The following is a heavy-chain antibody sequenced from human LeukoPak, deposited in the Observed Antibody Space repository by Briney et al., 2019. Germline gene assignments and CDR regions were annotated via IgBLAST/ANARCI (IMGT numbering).Heavy chain of an antibody. V-gene: IGHV3-66*01. Sequence: GGSLRLSCAASGFTVSSNYMSWVRQAPGKGLEWVSVIYSGGSTYYADSVKGRFTISGDNSKNTLYLQMDSLRAEDTAVYYCARVVSSSWYENWFDPWGQGTLVTVSS. CDR1: GFTVSSNY. D-gene: IGHD6-13*01. CDR3: ARVVSSSWYENWFDP. CDR2: IYSGGST. J-gene: IGHJ5*02.